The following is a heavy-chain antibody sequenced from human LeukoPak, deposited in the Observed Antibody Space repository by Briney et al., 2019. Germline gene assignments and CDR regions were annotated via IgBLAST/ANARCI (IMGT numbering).Heavy chain of an antibody. J-gene: IGHJ3*02. CDR3: ARDPPMYYYDEPGSRDAFDI. V-gene: IGHV1-69*04. CDR1: GGTFSSYA. D-gene: IGHD3-22*01. CDR2: IIPILGIA. Sequence: SSVKVSCKASGGTFSSYAISWVRQAPGQGLEWMGRIIPILGIANYAQKFQGRVTITADKSTSTAYMELSSLRSEDTAVYYCARDPPMYYYDEPGSRDAFDIWGQGTMVTVSS.